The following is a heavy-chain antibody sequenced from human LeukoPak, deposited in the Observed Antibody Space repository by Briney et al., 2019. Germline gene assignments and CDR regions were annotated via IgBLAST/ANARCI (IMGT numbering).Heavy chain of an antibody. J-gene: IGHJ3*02. CDR1: GFTFSSYS. CDR2: ISSSSSYI. CDR3: ATDYYDSSGYDAFDI. D-gene: IGHD3-22*01. Sequence: TGGSLRLSCAASGFTFSSYSMNWVRQAPGKGLEWVSSISSSSSYIYYADSVKGRFTISRDNAKNSLYLQMNSLRAEDTAVYYCATDYYDSSGYDAFDIWGQGTMVTVSS. V-gene: IGHV3-21*01.